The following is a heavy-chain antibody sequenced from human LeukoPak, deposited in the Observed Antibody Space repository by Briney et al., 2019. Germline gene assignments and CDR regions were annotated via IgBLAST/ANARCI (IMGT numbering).Heavy chain of an antibody. CDR2: ISGSGGST. J-gene: IGHJ4*02. CDR1: GFTFSSYA. D-gene: IGHD5-12*01. CDR3: AKGYSGYDWRSADY. Sequence: GGSLRLSCAASGFTFSSYAMSWVRQAPGKGLEWVSAISGSGGSTYYADSVKGRFTISRDNSKNTLYLQMNSLRAEGTAVYYCAKGYSGYDWRSADYWGQGTLVTVSS. V-gene: IGHV3-23*01.